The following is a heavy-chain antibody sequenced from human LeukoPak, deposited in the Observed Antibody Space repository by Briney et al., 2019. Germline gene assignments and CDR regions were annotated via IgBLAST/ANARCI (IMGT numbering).Heavy chain of an antibody. CDR2: ISSYNGGA. J-gene: IGHJ4*02. CDR1: GYTFTTYS. D-gene: IGHD6-25*01. V-gene: IGHV1-18*01. Sequence: ASVKVSCKASGYTFTTYSFSWVRQAPGQGLEWMGWISSYNGGADYAQKLQGRVTMTTDTSTSTTYMELRSLRSDDTAVYYCARQKKQTTAIDYWGQGTLVTVSS. CDR3: ARQKKQTTAIDY.